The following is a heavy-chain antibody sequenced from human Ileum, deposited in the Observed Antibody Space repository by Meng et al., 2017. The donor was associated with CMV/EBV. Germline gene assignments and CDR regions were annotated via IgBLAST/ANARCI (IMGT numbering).Heavy chain of an antibody. Sequence: GESLKISCAASGFTFSSYGMHWVRQAPGKELEWVAFIRYDGSNKYYADSVKGRFTISRDNSKNTVYLQMSGLRAEDTAVYYCANQVPSGSYGSGSDYWGQGTLVTVSS. D-gene: IGHD1-26*01. CDR2: IRYDGSNK. CDR3: ANQVPSGSYGSGSDY. CDR1: GFTFSSYG. J-gene: IGHJ4*02. V-gene: IGHV3-30*02.